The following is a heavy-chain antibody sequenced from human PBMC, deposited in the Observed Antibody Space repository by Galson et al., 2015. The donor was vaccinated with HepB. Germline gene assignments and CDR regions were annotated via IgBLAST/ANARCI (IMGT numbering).Heavy chain of an antibody. V-gene: IGHV3-23*01. J-gene: IGHJ3*02. CDR2: ISGSGGST. CDR1: GFTFSSYA. CDR3: AKGKSRLLLQPDAFDI. D-gene: IGHD2-15*01. Sequence: SLRLSCAASGFTFSSYAMSWVRQAPGKGLEWVSAISGSGGSTYYADSVKGRFTISRDNSKNTLYLQMNSLRAEDTAVYYCAKGKSRLLLQPDAFDIWGQGTMVTVSS.